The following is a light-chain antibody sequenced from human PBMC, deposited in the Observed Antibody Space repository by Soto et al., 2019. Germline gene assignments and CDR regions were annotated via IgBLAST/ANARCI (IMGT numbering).Light chain of an antibody. V-gene: IGKV2-28*01. Sequence: DIVMTQSPLSLPFTPGEPASISCRSSQSLLHSNGNHYLEWYFQKPGQSPQLLIYLASIRASGVPDRFSGSGFGTDFTLKISRVEAEDVGVYYCMQALHTPRTFGQGTKV. CDR1: QSLLHSNGNHY. CDR2: LAS. J-gene: IGKJ1*01. CDR3: MQALHTPRT.